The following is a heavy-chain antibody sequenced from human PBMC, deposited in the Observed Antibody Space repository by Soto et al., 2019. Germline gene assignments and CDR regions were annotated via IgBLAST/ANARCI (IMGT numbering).Heavy chain of an antibody. CDR2: ISGSGGST. CDR1: GFTFSSYA. Sequence: GGSLRLSCAASGFTFSSYAMSWVRQAPGKGLEWVSAISGSGGSTYYADSVKGRFTISRDNSKNTLYLQMNSLRAEDTAVYYCAKGGDFWSGYRRQAFDIWGQGTMVTVSS. V-gene: IGHV3-23*01. J-gene: IGHJ3*02. CDR3: AKGGDFWSGYRRQAFDI. D-gene: IGHD3-3*01.